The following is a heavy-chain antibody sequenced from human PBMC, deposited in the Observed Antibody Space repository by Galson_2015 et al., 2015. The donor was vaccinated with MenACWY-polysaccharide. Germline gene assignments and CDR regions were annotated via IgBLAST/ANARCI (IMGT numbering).Heavy chain of an antibody. CDR2: INPNSGGT. Sequence: SVKVSCKASGYTFTGYYMHWVRQAPGQGLEWMGWINPNSGGTNYAQKFQGRVTMTRDTSISTAYMELSRLRSDDTAVYYCARGYIAAAGTRGGVNFDYWGQGTLVTVSS. D-gene: IGHD6-13*01. CDR3: ARGYIAAAGTRGGVNFDY. CDR1: GYTFTGYY. J-gene: IGHJ4*02. V-gene: IGHV1-2*02.